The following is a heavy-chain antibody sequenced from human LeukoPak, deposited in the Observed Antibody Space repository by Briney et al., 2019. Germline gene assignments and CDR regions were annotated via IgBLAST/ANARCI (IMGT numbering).Heavy chain of an antibody. CDR1: GFTFSSYG. J-gene: IGHJ5*02. Sequence: GGSLRLSCAASGFTFSSYGMHWVRQAPGKGLEWVAFIRYDGSNKYYADSVKGRFTISRDNSKNTLYVQMNSLRAEDTAVYYCAKDTGGYKPNSWFDPWGQGTLVTVSS. V-gene: IGHV3-30*02. CDR2: IRYDGSNK. CDR3: AKDTGGYKPNSWFDP. D-gene: IGHD5-24*01.